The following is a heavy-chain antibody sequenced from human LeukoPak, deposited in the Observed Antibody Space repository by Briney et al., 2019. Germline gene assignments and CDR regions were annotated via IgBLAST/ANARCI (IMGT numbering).Heavy chain of an antibody. D-gene: IGHD5-18*01. V-gene: IGHV4-4*07. CDR2: IYTSGST. CDR3: ASTYSYGSPAAFDI. CDR1: GGSISSYY. J-gene: IGHJ3*02. Sequence: SETLSLTCTASGGSISSYYWSWIRQPAGKGLEWIWRIYTSGSTNYNPSLKIRVTMSVDTSKNQFSLKLSSVTAADTDVYYCASTYSYGSPAAFDIWGQGTMVTVSS.